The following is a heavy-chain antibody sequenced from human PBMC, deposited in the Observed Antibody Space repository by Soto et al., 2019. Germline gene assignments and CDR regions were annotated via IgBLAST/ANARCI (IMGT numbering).Heavy chain of an antibody. D-gene: IGHD6-6*01. CDR1: GYTFTNYY. Sequence: VKVSCKASGYTFTNYYLHWVRQAPGQGLEWIGIINPSSGSTTYAQKFQGRVTMTRDTSTSTVYMELSSLRSEDTAVHYCAREMGSSSSDDAFDLWGQGTMVTVSS. CDR2: INPSSGST. J-gene: IGHJ3*01. CDR3: AREMGSSSSDDAFDL. V-gene: IGHV1-46*01.